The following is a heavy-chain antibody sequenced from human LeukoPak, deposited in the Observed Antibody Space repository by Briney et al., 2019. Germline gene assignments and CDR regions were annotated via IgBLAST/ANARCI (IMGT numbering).Heavy chain of an antibody. V-gene: IGHV3-66*01. CDR2: KYGTGTE. D-gene: IGHD3-22*01. Sequence: PGGPLRLSCEAPGSNTSGHNRTWARQAPGKGLEFFPIKYGTGTEFYADSVEGRFTIYMDTSKNTVFLQMNSLRVEDTAVYHCARDPPPETYGSSGFFDYWGQGTLVTVSS. CDR1: GSNTSGHN. J-gene: IGHJ4*02. CDR3: ARDPPPETYGSSGFFDY.